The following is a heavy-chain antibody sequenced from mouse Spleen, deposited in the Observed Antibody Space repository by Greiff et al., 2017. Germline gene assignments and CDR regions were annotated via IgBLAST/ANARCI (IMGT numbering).Heavy chain of an antibody. Sequence: VQLQQSGPGLVKPSQSLSLTCSVTGYSITSGYYWNWIRQFPGNKLEWMGYISYDGSNNYNPSLKNRISITRDTSKNQFFLKLNSVTTEDTATYYCAKIYYDYDPYAMDYWGQGTSVTVSS. CDR1: GYSITSGYY. V-gene: IGHV3-6*01. CDR2: ISYDGSN. D-gene: IGHD2-4*01. CDR3: AKIYYDYDPYAMDY. J-gene: IGHJ4*01.